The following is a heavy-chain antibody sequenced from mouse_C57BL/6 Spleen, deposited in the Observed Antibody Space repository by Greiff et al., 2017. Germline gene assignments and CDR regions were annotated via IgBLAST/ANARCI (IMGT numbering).Heavy chain of an antibody. Sequence: QVQLQQPGAELVKPGASVKMSCKASGYTFTSYWITWVKQRPGQGLEWIGDIYPGSGSTNYNEKFKSKATLTVDTSSSTAYMQLSSLTSEDSAVYYGARSLYYGSSRDYWGQGTTLTVSS. CDR3: ARSLYYGSSRDY. V-gene: IGHV1-55*01. CDR2: IYPGSGST. D-gene: IGHD1-1*01. CDR1: GYTFTSYW. J-gene: IGHJ2*01.